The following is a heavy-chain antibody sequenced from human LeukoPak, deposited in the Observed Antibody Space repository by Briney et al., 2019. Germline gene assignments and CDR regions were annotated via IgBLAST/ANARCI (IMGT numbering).Heavy chain of an antibody. CDR2: IYYSGST. Sequence: SETLSLTCTVSGGSISSSSYYWGWIRQPPGKGLEWIESIYYSGSTYYNPSLKSRVTISVDTSKNQFSLKLSSVTAADTAVYYCARHGPRYYGSGRSPRDAFDIWGQGTMVTVSS. CDR1: GGSISSSSYY. V-gene: IGHV4-39*01. CDR3: ARHGPRYYGSGRSPRDAFDI. J-gene: IGHJ3*02. D-gene: IGHD3-10*01.